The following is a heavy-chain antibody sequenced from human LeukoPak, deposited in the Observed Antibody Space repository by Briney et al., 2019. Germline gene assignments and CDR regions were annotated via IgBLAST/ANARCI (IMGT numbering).Heavy chain of an antibody. Sequence: PSETLSLTCTVSGGSISSYYWSWIRQPPGKGLEWIGYIYYSGSTNYNPSLKSRVTLSVDTSKNQFSLKLSSVTAADTAVYYCARYDDSSGYYPNDAFDIWGQGTMVTVSS. CDR1: GGSISSYY. D-gene: IGHD3-22*01. V-gene: IGHV4-59*01. CDR3: ARYDDSSGYYPNDAFDI. CDR2: IYYSGST. J-gene: IGHJ3*02.